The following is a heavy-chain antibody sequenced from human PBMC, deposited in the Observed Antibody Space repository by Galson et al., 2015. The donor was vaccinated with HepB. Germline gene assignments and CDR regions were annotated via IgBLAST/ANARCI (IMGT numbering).Heavy chain of an antibody. CDR1: GFTFSRYG. Sequence: SLRLSCAASGFTFSRYGMHWVRQAPGKGLDWVAAIQFDGSKEYYAHFVKGRFTISRDDSKNTVSLQMNSLGAEDSAVYYCGRDFSYGSLDFGNWGQGTLVTVFS. D-gene: IGHD6-6*01. CDR3: GRDFSYGSLDFGN. CDR2: IQFDGSKE. J-gene: IGHJ4*02. V-gene: IGHV3-33*01.